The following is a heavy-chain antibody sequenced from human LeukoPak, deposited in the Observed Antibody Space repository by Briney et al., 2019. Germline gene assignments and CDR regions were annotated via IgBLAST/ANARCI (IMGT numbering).Heavy chain of an antibody. J-gene: IGHJ4*02. CDR3: AVSGDYGH. CDR1: GGTFSSYA. D-gene: IGHD4-17*01. V-gene: IGHV1-69*13. Sequence: PRASVKVSCKASGGTFSSYAISWVRQAPGQGLEWMGGIIPIFGAANYAQKFQGRVTITADESTSTAYMELSSLRSEDTAVYYCAVSGDYGHWGQGTLVTVSS. CDR2: IIPIFGAA.